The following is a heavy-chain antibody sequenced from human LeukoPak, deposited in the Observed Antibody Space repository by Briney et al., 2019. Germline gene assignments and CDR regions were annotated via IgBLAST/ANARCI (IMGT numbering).Heavy chain of an antibody. J-gene: IGHJ4*02. CDR1: GFTFSSAW. V-gene: IGHV3-15*01. CDR2: IKSKVDGGTT. Sequence: GGSLRLSCAGSGFTFSSAWMNWVRQAPGKGLEWVGRIKSKVDGGTTDYAAPVKGRFTISRDDPKNTVYLQMNSLKTEDTAVYYCSTGGYYEDYWGQGTLVTVSS. CDR3: STGGYYEDY. D-gene: IGHD3-22*01.